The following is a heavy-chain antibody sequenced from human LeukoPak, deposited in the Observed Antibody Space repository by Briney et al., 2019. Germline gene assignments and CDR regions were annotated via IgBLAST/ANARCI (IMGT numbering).Heavy chain of an antibody. CDR2: INHSGGT. Sequence: SETLSLTCAVYGGSFSGYYWSWIRQPPGKGLEWIGEINHSGGTNYNPSLKSRVTISVDTSKNQFSLKLSSVTAADTAVYYCARGHRYYGSGSYLGRFDYWGQGTLVTVSS. D-gene: IGHD3-10*01. V-gene: IGHV4-34*01. CDR1: GGSFSGYY. CDR3: ARGHRYYGSGSYLGRFDY. J-gene: IGHJ4*02.